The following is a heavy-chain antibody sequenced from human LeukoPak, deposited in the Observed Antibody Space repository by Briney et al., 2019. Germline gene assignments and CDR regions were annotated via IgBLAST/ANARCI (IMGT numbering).Heavy chain of an antibody. Sequence: GGSLTLSCAASGFTFSSYWMHWVRQAPGKGLVWISRINTDGSSTSYADSRKGRITISRDNVKNTLYLQMNSLRAEDTAVYYCARAPYDYWGQGTLVTVSS. CDR3: ARAPYDY. V-gene: IGHV3-74*01. J-gene: IGHJ4*02. CDR1: GFTFSSYW. CDR2: INTDGSST.